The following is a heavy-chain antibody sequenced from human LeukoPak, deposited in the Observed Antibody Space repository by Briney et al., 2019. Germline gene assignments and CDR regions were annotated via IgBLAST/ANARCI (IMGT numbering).Heavy chain of an antibody. CDR3: ARDSGYNAFDY. D-gene: IGHD5-12*01. CDR1: GFLLSNSW. Sequence: PGGSLRLSCADSGFLLSNSWMAWVRRAPGRGLEWLANINQDGSAKTCVDSVKGRFTISRDNAKNSLYLQMNSLRAEDTAMYYCARDSGYNAFDYWGQGTLVTVSS. CDR2: INQDGSAK. J-gene: IGHJ4*02. V-gene: IGHV3-7*05.